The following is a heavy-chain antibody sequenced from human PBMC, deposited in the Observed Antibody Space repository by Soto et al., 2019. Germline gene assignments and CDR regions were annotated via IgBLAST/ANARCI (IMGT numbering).Heavy chain of an antibody. V-gene: IGHV1-2*02. CDR1: GYTFTGYY. CDR2: INPNSGGT. D-gene: IGHD1-26*01. J-gene: IGHJ6*02. CDR3: ARAGRGSYCYYYGMDV. Sequence: GASVKVSCKASGYTFTGYYMHWVRQAPGQGLEWMGWINPNSGGTNYAQKFQGRVTMTRDTSISTAYMELSRLRSDDTAVYYCARAGRGSYCYYYGMDVWGQGTTVTVSS.